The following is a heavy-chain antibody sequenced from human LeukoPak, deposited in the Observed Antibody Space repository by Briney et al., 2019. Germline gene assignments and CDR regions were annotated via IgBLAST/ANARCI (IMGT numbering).Heavy chain of an antibody. CDR1: GFTFSNYW. Sequence: GGSLRPSSVASGFTFSNYWMSWVRQAPGKGLEWLANMKEDGSARYYVDSMKGRFTISRDNAKNSLYLQMNSLRAEDTAVYYCAREQGWSDSYYGMDVWGQGTTVTVSS. CDR2: MKEDGSAR. J-gene: IGHJ6*02. CDR3: AREQGWSDSYYGMDV. V-gene: IGHV3-7*01.